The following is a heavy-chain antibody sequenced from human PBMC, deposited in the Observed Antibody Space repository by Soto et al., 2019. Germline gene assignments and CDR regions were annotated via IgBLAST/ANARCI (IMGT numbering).Heavy chain of an antibody. J-gene: IGHJ4*02. V-gene: IGHV2-5*01. Sequence: QITLRESGPTLVKPTQTLTLSCTLSGFSINTGGVGVGWIRQPPGKAPEWLALLYWNDDEWYSSSLRYRLSVTKDASENRVVLTMNHLDPTDTGTYYCAKRRAISNKLFFDHWGQGALVTVSS. D-gene: IGHD4-4*01. CDR2: LYWNDDE. CDR3: AKRRAISNKLFFDH. CDR1: GFSINTGGVG.